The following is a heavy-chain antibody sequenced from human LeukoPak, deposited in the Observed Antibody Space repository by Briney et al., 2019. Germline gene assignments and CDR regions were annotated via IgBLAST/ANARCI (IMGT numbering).Heavy chain of an antibody. J-gene: IGHJ2*01. CDR1: GFSVSTKY. CDR2: IYSGADT. Sequence: GGSLTLSCAASGFSVSTKYMNWVRQAPGKGLEWVSIIYSGADTYYADSVKGRFTISRDTSKNTLFLHMNNLRVGDTAVYYCARVGDHYHWYLDLWGCGTLVSVSS. CDR3: ARVGDHYHWYLDL. D-gene: IGHD3-10*01. V-gene: IGHV3-53*01.